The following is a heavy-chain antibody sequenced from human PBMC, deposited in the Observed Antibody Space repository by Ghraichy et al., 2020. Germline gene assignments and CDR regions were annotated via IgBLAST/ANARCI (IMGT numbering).Heavy chain of an antibody. J-gene: IGHJ6*02. D-gene: IGHD5-18*01. CDR3: TSWIQLWLRRDGDYYGMDV. CDR2: IRSKANSYAT. CDR1: GFTFSGSA. V-gene: IGHV3-73*01. Sequence: GGSLRLSCAASGFTFSGSAMHWVRQASGKGLEWVGRIRSKANSYATAYAASVKGRFTISRDDSKNTAYLQMNSLKTEDTAVYYCTSWIQLWLRRDGDYYGMDVWGQGTTVTVSS.